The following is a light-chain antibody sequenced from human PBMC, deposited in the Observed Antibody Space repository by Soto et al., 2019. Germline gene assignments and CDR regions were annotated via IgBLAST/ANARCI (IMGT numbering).Light chain of an antibody. J-gene: IGKJ5*01. Sequence: IVMTQSPATLPVSPGERATLSRRTSQSVNSHLAWYQHKPGQAPRLLIYDASSRATGIPDRFSGSGSGTDFTLTISRLEPEDFAVYYCQQYNNWPPNTFGQGTRLEIK. V-gene: IGKV3D-15*01. CDR1: QSVNSH. CDR3: QQYNNWPPNT. CDR2: DAS.